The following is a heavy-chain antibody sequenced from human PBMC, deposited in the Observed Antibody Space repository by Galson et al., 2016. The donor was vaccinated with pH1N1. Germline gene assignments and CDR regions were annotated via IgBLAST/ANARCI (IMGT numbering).Heavy chain of an antibody. V-gene: IGHV2-70*11. CDR2: IDWDDDK. CDR1: GFSLSTSGVD. J-gene: IGHJ5*02. D-gene: IGHD5-12*01. Sequence: ALVKPTQTLTLTCTFSGFSLSTSGVDVGWIRQPPGKALEWLARIDWDDDKYYTTSLRIRLTISKDTTKNQVVLTVTNVDPVDTATYFCAREYTYAPGYSWLAPWGQGTLVTVSS. CDR3: AREYTYAPGYSWLAP.